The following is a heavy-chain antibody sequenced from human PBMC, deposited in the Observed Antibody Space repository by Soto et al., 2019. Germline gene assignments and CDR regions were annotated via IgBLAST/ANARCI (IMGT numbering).Heavy chain of an antibody. CDR1: GFTFSSYG. CDR2: IWYDGSNK. V-gene: IGHV3-33*01. Sequence: QVQLVESGGGVVQPGRSLRLSCAASGFTFSSYGMQWVRQAPGKGLEWVAVIWYDGSNKYYADSVKGRFTISRDNSKNTLYLQMNSLRAEDTAVYYCARGSRSGFDFDYWGQGTLVTVSS. CDR3: ARGSRSGFDFDY. D-gene: IGHD3-3*01. J-gene: IGHJ4*02.